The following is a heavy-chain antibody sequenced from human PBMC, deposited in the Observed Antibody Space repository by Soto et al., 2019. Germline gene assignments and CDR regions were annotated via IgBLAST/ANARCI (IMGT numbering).Heavy chain of an antibody. J-gene: IGHJ6*02. V-gene: IGHV3-33*01. Sequence: GGSLRLSCAAFGFTFSSYGMHWVRQAPGKGLEWVAVIWYDGSNKYYADSVKGRFTISRDNSKNTLYLQMNSLRAEDTAVYYCARETGYGGNSYYGMDVWGQGTTVTVSS. CDR2: IWYDGSNK. CDR1: GFTFSSYG. CDR3: ARETGYGGNSYYGMDV. D-gene: IGHD4-17*01.